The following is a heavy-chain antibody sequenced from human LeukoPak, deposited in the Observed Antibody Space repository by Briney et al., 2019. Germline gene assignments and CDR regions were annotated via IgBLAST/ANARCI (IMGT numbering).Heavy chain of an antibody. CDR3: ARAGVEYYDFWSGRYGMDV. D-gene: IGHD3-3*01. Sequence: SETLSLTCTVSGGSISSYYWSWIRQPAGKGLEWIGRIYTSGSTNYNPSLKSRVTMSVDTSKNQFSQKLSSVTAADTAVYYCARAGVEYYDFWSGRYGMDVWGQGTTVTVSS. V-gene: IGHV4-4*07. CDR1: GGSISSYY. CDR2: IYTSGST. J-gene: IGHJ6*02.